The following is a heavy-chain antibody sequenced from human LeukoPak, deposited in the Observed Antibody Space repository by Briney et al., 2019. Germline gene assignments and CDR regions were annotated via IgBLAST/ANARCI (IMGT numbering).Heavy chain of an antibody. Sequence: GGSLRLSCAASGFTFSSYAMSWVRQAPGKGLEWVSAISGSGGSTYYADSVKGRFTISRDNSKNTLYLQMNSLRAEDTAVYYCAKAQHYDYVWGRPMSPSAFDIWGQGTMVTVSS. J-gene: IGHJ3*02. V-gene: IGHV3-23*01. CDR1: GFTFSSYA. CDR2: ISGSGGST. CDR3: AKAQHYDYVWGRPMSPSAFDI. D-gene: IGHD3-16*01.